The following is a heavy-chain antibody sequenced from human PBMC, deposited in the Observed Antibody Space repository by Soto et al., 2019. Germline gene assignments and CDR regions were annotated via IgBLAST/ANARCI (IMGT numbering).Heavy chain of an antibody. J-gene: IGHJ3*02. CDR1: GGSISSYY. CDR3: ARRRRVTVGTTDAFDI. Sequence: QVQLQESGPGLVKPSETLSLTCTVSGGSISSYYWSWIRQPPGKGLEWIGYIYYSGSTNYNPSLKSRVTISVDTSKNQFSLKLSSVTAADTAVYYCARRRRVTVGTTDAFDIWGQGTMVTVSS. D-gene: IGHD1-26*01. V-gene: IGHV4-59*08. CDR2: IYYSGST.